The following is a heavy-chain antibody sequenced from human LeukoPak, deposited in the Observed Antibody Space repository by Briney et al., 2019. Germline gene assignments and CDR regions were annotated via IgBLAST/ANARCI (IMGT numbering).Heavy chain of an antibody. V-gene: IGHV3-23*01. CDR1: GFTISSYA. Sequence: GGSLRLSCAVSGFTISSYAMSWVRQAPGKGLEWVSAMSGSGGSTYYADSVKGRITISRDNSKNMLYLEMNSLRAEDTAAYYCARGKDHDFWNPFDHWGQGTLVTVSS. D-gene: IGHD3-3*01. CDR3: ARGKDHDFWNPFDH. CDR2: MSGSGGST. J-gene: IGHJ4*02.